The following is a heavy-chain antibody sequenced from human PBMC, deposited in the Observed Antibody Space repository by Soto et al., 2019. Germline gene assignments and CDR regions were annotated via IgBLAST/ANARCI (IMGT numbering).Heavy chain of an antibody. D-gene: IGHD3-3*01. CDR3: ASNIRFLEWLEYYGMDV. Sequence: QVQLVQSGAEVKKPGSSVKVSCKASGGTFSSYAISWVRQAPGQGLEWMGGIIPIFGTANYAQKFQGRVTITADESTSTAYMELCSLRSEDTAVYYCASNIRFLEWLEYYGMDVWGQGTTVTVSS. J-gene: IGHJ6*02. V-gene: IGHV1-69*12. CDR2: IIPIFGTA. CDR1: GGTFSSYA.